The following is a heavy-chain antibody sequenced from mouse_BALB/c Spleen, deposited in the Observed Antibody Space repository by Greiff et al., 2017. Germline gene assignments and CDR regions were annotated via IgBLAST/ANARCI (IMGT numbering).Heavy chain of an antibody. Sequence: VKLVESGPGLVAPSQSLSITCTVSGFSLTSYGVHWVRQPPGKGLEWLGVIWAGGSTNYNSALMSRLSISKDNSKSQVFLKMNSLQTDDTAMYYCARDTVVDWYFDVWGAGTTVTVSS. CDR3: ARDTVVDWYFDV. CDR1: GFSLTSYG. J-gene: IGHJ1*01. CDR2: IWAGGST. V-gene: IGHV2-9*02. D-gene: IGHD1-1*01.